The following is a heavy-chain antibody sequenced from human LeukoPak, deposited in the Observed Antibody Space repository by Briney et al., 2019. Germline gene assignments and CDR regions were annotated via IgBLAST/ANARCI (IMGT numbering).Heavy chain of an antibody. D-gene: IGHD4-17*01. V-gene: IGHV3-23*01. CDR3: ARDPNGDYIGAFDM. CDR2: IRGSGGLT. Sequence: GGSLRLSCAASGFTFHDYAMMWVRQAPGRGLEWVSAIRGSGGLTFYADSVKGRFTISRDNSKNTLYLQMNSLRAEDTAVYYCARDPNGDYIGAFDMCGQGTKVTVSS. CDR1: GFTFHDYA. J-gene: IGHJ3*02.